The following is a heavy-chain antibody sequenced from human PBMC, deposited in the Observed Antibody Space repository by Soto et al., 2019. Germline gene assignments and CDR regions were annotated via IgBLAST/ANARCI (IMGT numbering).Heavy chain of an antibody. J-gene: IGHJ6*02. D-gene: IGHD1-26*01. Sequence: PSENLSLTCTVSGGSISSYYWSWIRQPPGKGLEWIGYIYYSGSTNYNPSLKSRVTISVDTSKNQFSLKLSSVTAADTAVYYCARDSGSYYAGYYYYYGMDVWGQGTTVTVSS. CDR2: IYYSGST. CDR1: GGSISSYY. CDR3: ARDSGSYYAGYYYYYGMDV. V-gene: IGHV4-59*01.